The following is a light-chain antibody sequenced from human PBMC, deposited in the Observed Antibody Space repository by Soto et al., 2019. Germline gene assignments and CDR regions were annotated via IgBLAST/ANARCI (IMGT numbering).Light chain of an antibody. Sequence: EIVLPQSPGTLSLSPGERATLSCRASQSISSSYLAWYRQVPGQAPRLLLYGSSRRATGIPDRFSGTGSGTDFTLTISRLEPEDFAVYYCQQYASSPETFGQGTKVEIK. CDR3: QQYASSPET. CDR1: QSISSSY. J-gene: IGKJ1*01. CDR2: GSS. V-gene: IGKV3-20*01.